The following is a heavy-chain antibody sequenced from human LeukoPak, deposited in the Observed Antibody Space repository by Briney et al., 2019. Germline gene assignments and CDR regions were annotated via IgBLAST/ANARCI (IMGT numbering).Heavy chain of an antibody. J-gene: IGHJ4*02. CDR3: ASFSMVRASDY. D-gene: IGHD3-10*01. V-gene: IGHV3-38-3*01. CDR1: GFTVSSNE. CDR2: ISGGST. Sequence: GGSLRLSCAASGFTVSSNEMSWVRQAPGKGLEWVSSISGGSTYYADSVKGRFTISRDNSKNTLYLQMNSLRAEDTAVYYCASFSMVRASDYWGQGTLVTVSS.